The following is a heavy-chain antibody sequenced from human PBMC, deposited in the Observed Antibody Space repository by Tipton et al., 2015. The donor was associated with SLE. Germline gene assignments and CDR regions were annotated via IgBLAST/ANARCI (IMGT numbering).Heavy chain of an antibody. J-gene: IGHJ4*02. CDR1: GFTFSNFG. Sequence: GSLRLSCAASGFTFSNFGMHWVRQAPGKGLEWVAFIRYDGSNKYYADSVKGRFTISRDNSKNTLSLQMNSLRAEDTAVYYCAKGITIFGVVGSDYFDYWGQGTLVTVSS. CDR2: IRYDGSNK. CDR3: AKGITIFGVVGSDYFDY. V-gene: IGHV3-30*02. D-gene: IGHD3-3*01.